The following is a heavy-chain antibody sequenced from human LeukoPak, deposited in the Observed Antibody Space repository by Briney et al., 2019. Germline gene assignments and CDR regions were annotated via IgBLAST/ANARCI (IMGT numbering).Heavy chain of an antibody. CDR1: GESFSDYY. CDR3: ARLPRQSSGWYGGYFDY. Sequence: SETLSLTCAVYGESFSDYYWSWIRQPPGKGLEWIGYIYYSGSTNYNPSLKSRVTISVDKSKNQFSLKLSSVTAADTAVYYCARLPRQSSGWYGGYFDYWGQGTLVTVSS. D-gene: IGHD6-19*01. V-gene: IGHV4-59*12. CDR2: IYYSGST. J-gene: IGHJ4*02.